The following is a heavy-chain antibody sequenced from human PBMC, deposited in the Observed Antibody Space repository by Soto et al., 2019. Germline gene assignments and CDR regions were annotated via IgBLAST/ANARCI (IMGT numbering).Heavy chain of an antibody. D-gene: IGHD3-22*01. CDR2: ISGSGGTT. CDR3: ARDHRCGSGLYRGY. Sequence: EVQLLESGGGLVQPGGSLRLSCAASGFTFSSYAMSWVRQAPGKGLEWVSGISGSGGTTYYADSVKGRFTISRDNSKNTLYLQMNSLRAEDTAVYYCARDHRCGSGLYRGYWGQGTLVTVSS. V-gene: IGHV3-23*01. J-gene: IGHJ4*02. CDR1: GFTFSSYA.